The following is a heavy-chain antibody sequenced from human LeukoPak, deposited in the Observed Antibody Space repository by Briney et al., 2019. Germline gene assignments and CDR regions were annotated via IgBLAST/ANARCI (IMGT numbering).Heavy chain of an antibody. CDR3: AREIDRYGMDV. D-gene: IGHD2/OR15-2a*01. CDR2: ISYDGSNK. V-gene: IGHV3-30-3*01. J-gene: IGHJ6*02. CDR1: GFTFSSYA. Sequence: PGGSLRLSCAASGFTFSSYAMHWVRQAPGKGLEWVAVISYDGSNKYYADSVKGRFTISRDNSKNTLYLQMNNLRAEDTAVYYCAREIDRYGMDVWGQGTTVTVSS.